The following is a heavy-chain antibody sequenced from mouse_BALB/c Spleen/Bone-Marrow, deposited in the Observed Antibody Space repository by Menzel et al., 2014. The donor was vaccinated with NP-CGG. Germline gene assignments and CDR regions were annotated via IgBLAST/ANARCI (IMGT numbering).Heavy chain of an antibody. V-gene: IGHV7-3*02. J-gene: IGHJ2*01. CDR2: IRNKANGYTT. CDR3: ARDSRSAVSHFDY. D-gene: IGHD1-1*01. Sequence: EVKLVESGGGLVQPGGSLRLSCATSGFTFTDYYMNWVRQPPGKALEWLGFIRNKANGYTTEYSASVKGRFTISRDNSQSILYLQMNTLRAEDNATYYCARDSRSAVSHFDYWGQGTTLTVSS. CDR1: GFTFTDYY.